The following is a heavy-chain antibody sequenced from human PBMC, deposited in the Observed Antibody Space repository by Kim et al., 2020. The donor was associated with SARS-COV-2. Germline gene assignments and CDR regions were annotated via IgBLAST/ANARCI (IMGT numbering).Heavy chain of an antibody. CDR3: ARTPSIIVPATGTFDV. Sequence: GESLKISCQGSGYSFTSYWITWARQMPGKGLEWMGKIDPSDSSAVYSPSFQGHVTFSADNSIATAYLQWSSLKSSDTGLYYCARTPSIIVPATGTFDVWGRGTMVTVS. J-gene: IGHJ3*01. V-gene: IGHV5-10-1*01. CDR2: IDPSDSSA. CDR1: GYSFTSYW. D-gene: IGHD2-21*02.